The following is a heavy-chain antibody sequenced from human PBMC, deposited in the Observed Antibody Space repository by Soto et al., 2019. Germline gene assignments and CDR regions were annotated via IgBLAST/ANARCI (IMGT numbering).Heavy chain of an antibody. CDR1: GFTFSNYW. Sequence: GGSLRLSCAASGFTFSNYWLHWVRQVPGEGLVWVSHINSDGSSASYADSVKGRFTISRDNSKNTLYLQMNSLRAEDTAVYYCAKNPGYYYDSTGYHFDYWGQGTLVTVSS. J-gene: IGHJ4*02. V-gene: IGHV3-74*01. D-gene: IGHD3-22*01. CDR3: AKNPGYYYDSTGYHFDY. CDR2: INSDGSSA.